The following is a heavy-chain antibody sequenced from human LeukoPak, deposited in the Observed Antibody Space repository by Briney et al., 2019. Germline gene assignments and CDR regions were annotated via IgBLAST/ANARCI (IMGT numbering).Heavy chain of an antibody. Sequence: PSETLSLTCTVSGGSISSSSYYWGWIRQPPGKGLEWIGSIYYSGSTYYNPSLKSRVTISVDTSKNQFSLKLSSVTAADTAVYYCARLIRWKNFWSNFDYWGQGTLVTVSS. CDR3: ARLIRWKNFWSNFDY. CDR2: IYYSGST. CDR1: GGSISSSSYY. J-gene: IGHJ4*02. V-gene: IGHV4-39*07. D-gene: IGHD3-3*01.